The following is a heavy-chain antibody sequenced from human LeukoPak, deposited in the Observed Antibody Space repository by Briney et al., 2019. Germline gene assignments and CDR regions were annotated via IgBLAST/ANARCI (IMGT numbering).Heavy chain of an antibody. CDR2: IYYSGST. J-gene: IGHJ3*02. CDR1: GGSISSGDYY. D-gene: IGHD2-2*01. CDR3: ARVVVVPAAMVAFDI. V-gene: IGHV4-61*08. Sequence: SETLSLTCTVSGGSISSGDYYWSWIRQPPGKGLEWIGYIYYSGSTNYNPSLKSRVTISVDTSKNQFSLKLSSVTAADTAVYYCARVVVVPAAMVAFDIWGQGTMVTVSS.